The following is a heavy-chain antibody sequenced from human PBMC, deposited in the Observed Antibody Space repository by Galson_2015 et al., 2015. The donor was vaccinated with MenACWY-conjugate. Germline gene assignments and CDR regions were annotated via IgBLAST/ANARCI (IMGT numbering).Heavy chain of an antibody. CDR1: GGSFSGYY. V-gene: IGHV4-34*01. J-gene: IGHJ5*02. CDR2: INHSGST. CDR3: ARDLGYSYGYSHFDP. Sequence: SETLSLTCAVYGGSFSGYYWSWIRQPPGKGLEWIGEINHSGSTNYNPSLKSRVTISVDTSKNQFSLKLSSVTAADTAVYYCARDLGYSYGYSHFDPWGQGTLVTVSS. D-gene: IGHD5-18*01.